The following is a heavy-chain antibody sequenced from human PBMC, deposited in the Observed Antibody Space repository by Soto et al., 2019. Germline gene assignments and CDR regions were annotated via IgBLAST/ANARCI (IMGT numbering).Heavy chain of an antibody. D-gene: IGHD4-17*01. CDR2: ISSSSSYT. Sequence: GGSLRLSCAASGFTFSYYYMSWIRQAPGKGLEWVSYISSSSSYTNYADSVKGRFTISRDNAKNSLYLQMNSLRAEDTAVYYCAKVPTGTNVWFDPWGQGTLVTVSS. CDR3: AKVPTGTNVWFDP. J-gene: IGHJ5*02. V-gene: IGHV3-11*06. CDR1: GFTFSYYY.